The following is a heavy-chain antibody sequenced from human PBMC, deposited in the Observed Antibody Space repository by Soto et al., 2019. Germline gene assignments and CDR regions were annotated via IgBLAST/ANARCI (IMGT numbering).Heavy chain of an antibody. D-gene: IGHD5-18*01. CDR2: IAKDEYNI. V-gene: IGHV3-30*04. CDR1: GFIFKNYA. J-gene: IGHJ4*02. Sequence: QVQLVESGGGVVQPGXSLRLSCAASGFIFKNYAMHWVRQAPGKGLGWGAVIAKDEYNIYYSDSVRGRFTISRDNSRNTLYLQMNNLRVDDTAVFFCARGNGTTTMYNQLFDYWGQGSLVTVSS. CDR3: ARGNGTTTMYNQLFDY.